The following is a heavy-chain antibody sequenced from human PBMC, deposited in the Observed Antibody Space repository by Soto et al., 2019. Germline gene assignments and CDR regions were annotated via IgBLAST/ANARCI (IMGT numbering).Heavy chain of an antibody. CDR1: GYTFTSYD. V-gene: IGHV1-8*01. CDR3: ARGFPDGSGSPGY. CDR2: MNPNSGNT. D-gene: IGHD3-10*01. Sequence: QVQLVQSGAEVKKPGASVKVSCKASGYTFTSYDINWVRQATGQGLEWMGWMNPNSGNTGYAQKCQGRVXXTXNXFISTAYMELSSLRSEDTAVYYCARGFPDGSGSPGYWGQGTLVTVSS. J-gene: IGHJ4*02.